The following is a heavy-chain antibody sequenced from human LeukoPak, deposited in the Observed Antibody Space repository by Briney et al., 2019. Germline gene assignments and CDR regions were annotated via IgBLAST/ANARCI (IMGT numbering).Heavy chain of an antibody. V-gene: IGHV4-59*01. D-gene: IGHD6-13*01. CDR2: IYYSGST. Sequence: PSETLSLTCTVSGGSIRSSYWTWLRQPPGKGLEWIGYIYYSGSTNYNPSLKSRVTILVDTSKNQFSLRLSSVTAADTAVYYCARVTGYMTEDYFDYWGQGTLITVSS. CDR3: ARVTGYMTEDYFDY. CDR1: GGSIRSSY. J-gene: IGHJ4*02.